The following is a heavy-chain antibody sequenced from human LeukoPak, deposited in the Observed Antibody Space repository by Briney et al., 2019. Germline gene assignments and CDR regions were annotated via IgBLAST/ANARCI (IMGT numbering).Heavy chain of an antibody. J-gene: IGHJ4*02. D-gene: IGHD3-22*01. CDR2: IIPIFGTA. CDR1: GGTFSSYA. V-gene: IGHV1-69*13. Sequence: SVKVSCKASGGTFSSYAISWVRQAPGQGLEWMGGIIPIFGTANYAQKFQGRVTITADESTSTAYMELSSLRSEDTAVHYCASSLGYDSSGHCLIFDYWGQGTLVTVSS. CDR3: ASSLGYDSSGHCLIFDY.